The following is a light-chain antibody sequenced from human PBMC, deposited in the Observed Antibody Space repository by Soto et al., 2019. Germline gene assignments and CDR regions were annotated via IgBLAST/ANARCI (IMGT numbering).Light chain of an antibody. Sequence: VFTQSPATLSLSPGERATLSCGASQSVSSRSLAWYQQKPGLAPRLLIYDASSRAPGIQDRFSGSGSGTDFTLTISRLEPEDFAVYYCQQYGSSPITFGQGTRLEIK. CDR1: QSVSSRS. J-gene: IGKJ5*01. CDR2: DAS. V-gene: IGKV3D-20*01. CDR3: QQYGSSPIT.